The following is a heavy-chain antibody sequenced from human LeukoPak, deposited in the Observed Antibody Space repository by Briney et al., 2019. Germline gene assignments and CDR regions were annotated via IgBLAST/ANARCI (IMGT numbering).Heavy chain of an antibody. CDR1: GFTLTNYD. CDR2: MNPTNGNT. CDR3: VRDGEGVAISVNFWFDP. J-gene: IGHJ5*02. D-gene: IGHD3-10*01. V-gene: IGHV1-8*01. Sequence: GASVEVSCKASGFTLTNYDINWVRQAPGQGLEWMGWMNPTNGNTGYARKFQGRVTMTRDTSISTAYMELRSLTSEDTAIYYCVRDGEGVAISVNFWFDPWGQGTLVTVSS.